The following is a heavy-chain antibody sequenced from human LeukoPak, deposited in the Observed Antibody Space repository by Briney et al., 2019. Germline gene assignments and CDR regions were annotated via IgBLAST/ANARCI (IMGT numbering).Heavy chain of an antibody. CDR1: GGSISSYY. CDR3: ARDYDYVWGSYRRGIDY. V-gene: IGHV4-4*07. Sequence: SETLSLTCTVSGGSISSYYWSWIRQPAGKGLEWIGRIYTSGSTNYNPSLKSRVTMSVDTSKNQFSLKLSSVTAADTAVYYCARDYDYVWGSYRRGIDYWGQGTLITVSS. CDR2: IYTSGST. J-gene: IGHJ4*02. D-gene: IGHD3-16*02.